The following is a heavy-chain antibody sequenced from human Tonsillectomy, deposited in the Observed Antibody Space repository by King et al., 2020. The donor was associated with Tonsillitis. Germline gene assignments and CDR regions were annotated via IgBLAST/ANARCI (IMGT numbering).Heavy chain of an antibody. V-gene: IGHV4-34*01. CDR1: GGSLSGYY. J-gene: IGHJ4*02. Sequence: VQLQQWGAGLLKPSETLSLTCGVYGGSLSGYYWSWIRKPPGKGLEWIGEINHGESTNYNPSLESRVTISKDTSQNQFSLKLRSVTAADTAVYYCTRRRGIAATAFDSWGQGALVTVSS. D-gene: IGHD6-25*01. CDR2: INHGEST. CDR3: TRRRGIAATAFDS.